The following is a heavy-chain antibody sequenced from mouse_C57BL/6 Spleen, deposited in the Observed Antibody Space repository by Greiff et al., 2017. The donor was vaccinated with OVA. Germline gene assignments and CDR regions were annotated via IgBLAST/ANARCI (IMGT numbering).Heavy chain of an antibody. Sequence: EVQLQQSGPELVKPGASVKISCKASGYTFTDYYMNWVKQSHGKSLEWIGDINPNNGGTSYNQKFKGKATLTVDKSSSTAYMELRSLTSEDSAVYYCARDRLVDYWGQGTSVTVSS. CDR2: INPNNGGT. V-gene: IGHV1-26*01. J-gene: IGHJ4*01. CDR1: GYTFTDYY. CDR3: ARDRLVDY.